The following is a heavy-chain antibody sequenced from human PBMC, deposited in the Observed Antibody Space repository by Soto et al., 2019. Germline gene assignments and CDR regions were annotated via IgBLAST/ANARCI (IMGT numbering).Heavy chain of an antibody. V-gene: IGHV1-3*01. D-gene: IGHD6-13*01. CDR2: INAGNGNT. Sequence: ASVKVSCKASGYTFTSYAMHWVRQAPGQRLEWMGWINAGNGNTKYSQKFQGRVTMTRDTSTSTVYMELSSLRSEDTAVYYCARTAPYSSSSSAFDIWGQGTMVTVSS. J-gene: IGHJ3*02. CDR3: ARTAPYSSSSSAFDI. CDR1: GYTFTSYA.